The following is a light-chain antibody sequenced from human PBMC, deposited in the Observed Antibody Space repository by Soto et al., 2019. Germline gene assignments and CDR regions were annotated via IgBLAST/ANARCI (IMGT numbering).Light chain of an antibody. J-gene: IGLJ2*01. CDR3: QAWDSSTGVV. CDR2: QDD. V-gene: IGLV3-1*01. CDR1: KLGNQY. Sequence: SYELTQPPSVSVSPGQTASIPCSGDKLGNQYACWYQQKPGQSPVLVIYQDDMRPSGIPERFSGSSSGNTATLTISGTQTIDEADYYCQAWDSSTGVVFGGGTQLTVL.